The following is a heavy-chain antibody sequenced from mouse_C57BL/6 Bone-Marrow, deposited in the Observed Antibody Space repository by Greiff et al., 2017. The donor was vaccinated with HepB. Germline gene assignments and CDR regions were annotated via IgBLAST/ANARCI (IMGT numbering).Heavy chain of an antibody. D-gene: IGHD3-2*02. V-gene: IGHV5-17*01. CDR1: GFTFSDYG. Sequence: EVQLVESGGGLVKPGGSLKLSCAASGFTFSDYGMHWVRQAPEKGLEWVAYISSGSSTIYYADTVKGRFTISRDNAKNTLFLQMTSLRSEDTAMYYCARFRQLRLPFAYWGQGTLVTVSA. CDR3: ARFRQLRLPFAY. CDR2: ISSGSSTI. J-gene: IGHJ3*01.